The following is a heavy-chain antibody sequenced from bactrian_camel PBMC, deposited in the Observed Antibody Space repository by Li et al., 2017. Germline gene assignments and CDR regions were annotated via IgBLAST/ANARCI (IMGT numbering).Heavy chain of an antibody. Sequence: DVQLVESGGGLVQPGGSLRLSCAASGFTFSGYYMSWVRQAPGKGLEWVSSINSGGGSIYYADSVKGRFTISRDNAKNTVYLQMNSLKPEDTAVYYCAAGVRSCEGYVCVSCWDKYHYWGQGTQVTVS. CDR3: AAGVRSCEGYVCVSCWDKYHY. V-gene: IGHV3S40*01. CDR1: GFTFSGYY. D-gene: IGHD1*01. CDR2: INSGGGSI. J-gene: IGHJ4*01.